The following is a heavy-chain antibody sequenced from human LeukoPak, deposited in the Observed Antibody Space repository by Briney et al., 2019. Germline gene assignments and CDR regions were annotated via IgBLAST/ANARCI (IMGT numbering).Heavy chain of an antibody. CDR3: ARAHDILTGYYNGAFDI. Sequence: PSETLSLTCTVSGGSISGYYWSWIRQHPGKGLEWIGYIYYSGSTYYNPSLKSRVTISVDTSKNQFSLKLSSVTAADTAVYYCARAHDILTGYYNGAFDIWGQGTMVTVSS. CDR2: IYYSGST. D-gene: IGHD3-9*01. V-gene: IGHV4-31*03. J-gene: IGHJ3*02. CDR1: GGSISGYY.